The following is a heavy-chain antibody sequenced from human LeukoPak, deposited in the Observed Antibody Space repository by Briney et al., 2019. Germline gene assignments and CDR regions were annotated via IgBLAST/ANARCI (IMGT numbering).Heavy chain of an antibody. D-gene: IGHD2-15*01. V-gene: IGHV4-59*12. CDR2: IYYSGST. J-gene: IGHJ6*03. Sequence: SETLSLTCTVSGGSISSYYWSWIRQPPGKGLEWIGYIYYSGSTNSNPSLKSRVTISIDTSKNQFSLKLSSVTAADTAVYYCARDRPHCSGGSCYSRHHSFFRFSPMDVWGKGTTVTVSS. CDR1: GGSISSYY. CDR3: ARDRPHCSGGSCYSRHHSFFRFSPMDV.